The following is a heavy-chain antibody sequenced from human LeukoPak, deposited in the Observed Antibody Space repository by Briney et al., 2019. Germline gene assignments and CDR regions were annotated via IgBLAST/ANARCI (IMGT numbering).Heavy chain of an antibody. D-gene: IGHD6-19*01. Sequence: PGGSLRLSCAASGFTFSSYAMHWVRQDPGKGLEWVAVISYDGSNKYYADSVKGRFTISRDNSKNTLYLQMNSLRAEDTAVYYCESHQESELGSAVAGLTYYYYGMDVWGQGTTVTVSS. CDR2: ISYDGSNK. CDR3: ESHQESELGSAVAGLTYYYYGMDV. V-gene: IGHV3-30-3*01. J-gene: IGHJ6*02. CDR1: GFTFSSYA.